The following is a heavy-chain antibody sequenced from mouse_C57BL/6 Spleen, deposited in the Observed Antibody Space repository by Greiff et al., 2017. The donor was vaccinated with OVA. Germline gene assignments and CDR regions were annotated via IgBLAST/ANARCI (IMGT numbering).Heavy chain of an antibody. V-gene: IGHV1-85*01. CDR3: ARLSKILYWYFDV. CDR2: IYPRDGST. J-gene: IGHJ1*03. CDR1: GYTFTSDD. Sequence: VQLQQSGPELVKPGASVKLSCKASGYTFTSDDINWVKQRPGQGLEWIGRIYPRDGSTKYNEKFKGKATLTVDTSSSTAYMELHSLTSEDSAVYLCARLSKILYWYFDVWGTGTTVTVSS.